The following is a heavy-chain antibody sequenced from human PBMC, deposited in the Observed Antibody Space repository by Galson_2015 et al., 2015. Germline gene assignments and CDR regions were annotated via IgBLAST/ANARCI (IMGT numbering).Heavy chain of an antibody. CDR2: ISYDGSNK. Sequence: SLRLSCAASGFTFSSYAMHWVRQAPGKGLEWVAVISYDGSNKYYADSVKGRFTISRDNSKNTLYLQMNSLRAEDTAVYYCARVLRRSIAALHYWGQGTLVTAAS. D-gene: IGHD6-6*01. CDR3: ARVLRRSIAALHY. J-gene: IGHJ4*02. CDR1: GFTFSSYA. V-gene: IGHV3-30-3*01.